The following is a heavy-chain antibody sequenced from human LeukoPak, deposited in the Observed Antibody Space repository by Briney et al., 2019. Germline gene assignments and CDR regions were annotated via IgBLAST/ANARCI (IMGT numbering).Heavy chain of an antibody. Sequence: ASVKVSCKASGYTFTSYDINWVRQATGQGLEWMGWMNPNSGNTGYAQKFQGRVTITRNTSISTAYMELSSLRSEDTAVYYCARSSNLVDIVVVPAASDYWGQGTLVTVSS. D-gene: IGHD2-2*03. CDR2: MNPNSGNT. CDR1: GYTFTSYD. J-gene: IGHJ4*02. CDR3: ARSSNLVDIVVVPAASDY. V-gene: IGHV1-8*03.